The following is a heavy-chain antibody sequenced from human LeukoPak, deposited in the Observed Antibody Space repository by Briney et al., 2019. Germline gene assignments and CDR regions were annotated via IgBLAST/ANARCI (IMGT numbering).Heavy chain of an antibody. J-gene: IGHJ4*02. V-gene: IGHV1-2*02. CDR1: GYTFIDYY. CDR2: INPNSGGT. CDR3: ARDRGSYYNIFDS. Sequence: ASVKVSFKASGYTFIDYYMHWVRQAPGQGLEWMGWINPNSGGTNYAQKFQGRVTMTSDTSISTAYMELTSLRSDDAAVYYCARDRGSYYNIFDSWGQGTLVTVSS. D-gene: IGHD3-10*01.